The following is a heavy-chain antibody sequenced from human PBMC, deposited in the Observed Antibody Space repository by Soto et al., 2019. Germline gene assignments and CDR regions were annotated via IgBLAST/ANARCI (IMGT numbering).Heavy chain of an antibody. J-gene: IGHJ6*02. V-gene: IGHV1-58*01. D-gene: IGHD3-3*01. CDR1: GFTFTSSA. Sequence: SVKVSCKASGFTFTSSAVQWVRQARGQRLEWIGWIVVGSGNTNYAQKFQERVTITRDMSTSTAYMELSSLRSEDTAVYYCALRGLGFLEWSSYGTDVWGHGTTVTVS. CDR2: IVVGSGNT. CDR3: ALRGLGFLEWSSYGTDV.